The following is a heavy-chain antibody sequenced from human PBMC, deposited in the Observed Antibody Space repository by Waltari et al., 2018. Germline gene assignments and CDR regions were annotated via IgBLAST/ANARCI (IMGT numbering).Heavy chain of an antibody. D-gene: IGHD3-16*01. J-gene: IGHJ6*02. CDR1: GFTFSRFW. V-gene: IGHV3-7*01. CDR2: IYKDGTVT. Sequence: EVQLVESGGGLVQPGGSLRLSCAASGFTFSRFWMRWVRQAPGKGLEGLGNIYKDGTVTNYMDSVKGRFTTSRDNARNSLYLQMNSLRVDDTAVYYCVRDDDGGMGAVWGQGTTVIVSS. CDR3: VRDDDGGMGAV.